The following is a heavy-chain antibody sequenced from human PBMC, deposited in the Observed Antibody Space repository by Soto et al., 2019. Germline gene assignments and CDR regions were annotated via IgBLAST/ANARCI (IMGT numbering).Heavy chain of an antibody. CDR1: GFSFSTHG. Sequence: QVQLVESGGGVVQSGRSLRLSCAASGFSFSTHGMHWVRQAPGKGLEWVAFISYDESNDYYADSVKGRFTISRDNSKNTLYLQMNSLRAEDTAVYYCARGASGYPMRYWGQGTLVTVSS. D-gene: IGHD6-13*01. CDR2: ISYDESND. V-gene: IGHV3-30*03. J-gene: IGHJ4*02. CDR3: ARGASGYPMRY.